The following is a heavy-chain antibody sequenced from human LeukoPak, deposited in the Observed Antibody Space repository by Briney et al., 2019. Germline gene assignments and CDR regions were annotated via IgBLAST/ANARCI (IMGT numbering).Heavy chain of an antibody. V-gene: IGHV3-21*01. CDR3: ARDNSVEDTAWWFDP. J-gene: IGHJ5*02. CDR1: GFTFSSYT. D-gene: IGHD4-23*01. Sequence: GGSLRLSCAASGFTFSSYTMNWVRQAPGKGLEWVSSIGTSSTYIYYADSVKGRFTISRDNAKNSLYLQMNSLRAEDTAVYYCARDNSVEDTAWWFDPWGQGTLVTVSS. CDR2: IGTSSTYI.